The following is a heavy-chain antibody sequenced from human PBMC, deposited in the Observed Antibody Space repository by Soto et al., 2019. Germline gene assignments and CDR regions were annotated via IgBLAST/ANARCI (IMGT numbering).Heavy chain of an antibody. Sequence: QITLKESGPTLVKPTQTLTLTCTFSGFSLSTSGVGVDWIRQPPGKALEWIALIYWDDDQRYSPSLKSRVTITKDTSKNQVVLTMTNMDPVDTGTYYCAHSYTEDYFAYWGQGMLVTVTS. V-gene: IGHV2-5*02. CDR1: GFSLSTSGVG. CDR2: IYWDDDQ. D-gene: IGHD5-18*01. CDR3: AHSYTEDYFAY. J-gene: IGHJ4*02.